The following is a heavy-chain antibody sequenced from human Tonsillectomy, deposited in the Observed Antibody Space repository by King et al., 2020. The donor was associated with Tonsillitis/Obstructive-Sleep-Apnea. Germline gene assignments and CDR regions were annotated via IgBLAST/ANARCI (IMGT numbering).Heavy chain of an antibody. V-gene: IGHV3-48*03. CDR2: ISSSGRSI. Sequence: VQLVESGGGLVQPGGSLRLSCAASGFTFSTYEMNWVRQAPGKGLEWVAFISSSGRSIYYADSVKGRFTISRDNAKNSLYLQMNSLRAEDTAVYYCARAEGPCSSTSCYEDHYYGMDVWGQGTTVTVSS. CDR1: GFTFSTYE. J-gene: IGHJ6*02. D-gene: IGHD2-2*01. CDR3: ARAEGPCSSTSCYEDHYYGMDV.